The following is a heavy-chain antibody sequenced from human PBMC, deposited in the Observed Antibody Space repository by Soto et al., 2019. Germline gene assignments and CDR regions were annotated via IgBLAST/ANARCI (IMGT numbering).Heavy chain of an antibody. CDR1: GDSISSNYY. V-gene: IGHV4-39*01. CDR3: ARQPLGHGSGSYRLDS. Sequence: PSETLSLTCTVSGDSISSNYYWGWIRQPPGKGLEWIGSIYYSGSTYYNPSLKSRVTISVDTSRNQFSLKLSSVTAADTAVFYCARQPLGHGSGSYRLDSWGQGTLVTVSS. D-gene: IGHD3-10*01. J-gene: IGHJ4*02. CDR2: IYYSGST.